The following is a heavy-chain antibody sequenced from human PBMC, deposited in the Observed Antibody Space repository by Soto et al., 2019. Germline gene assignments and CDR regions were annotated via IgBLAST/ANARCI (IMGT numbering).Heavy chain of an antibody. CDR2: IDWDDDK. V-gene: IGHV2-70*11. Sequence: SGPTLVNPTQTLTMTCTFSGFSLSTSGMCVSWIRQPPGKALEWLARIDWDDDKYYSTSLKTRLTISKDTSKNQVVLTMTNMDPVDTATYYCARGRVATRDYYYYYGMDVWGQGTTVTVSS. D-gene: IGHD5-12*01. CDR1: GFSLSTSGMC. CDR3: ARGRVATRDYYYYYGMDV. J-gene: IGHJ6*02.